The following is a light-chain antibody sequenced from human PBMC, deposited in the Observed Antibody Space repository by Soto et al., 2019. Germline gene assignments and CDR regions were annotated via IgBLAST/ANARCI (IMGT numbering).Light chain of an antibody. CDR3: CSYAGSSTSGV. Sequence: QSVLTQPPSVSGAPGQRVTISCTGSSSNIGANYDVHWYQQHPGKAPKLMIYEGSKRPSGVSNRFSGSKSGNTASLTISGLQAEDEADYYCCSYAGSSTSGVFGTGTKVTVL. CDR1: SSNIGANYD. V-gene: IGLV2-23*01. CDR2: EGS. J-gene: IGLJ1*01.